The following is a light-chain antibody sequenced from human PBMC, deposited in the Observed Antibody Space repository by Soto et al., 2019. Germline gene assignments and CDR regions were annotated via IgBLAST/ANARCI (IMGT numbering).Light chain of an antibody. J-gene: IGLJ3*02. CDR3: AAWDDGLNGSWV. CDR2: CNN. CDR1: SSNIGSNT. V-gene: IGLV1-44*01. Sequence: QSVLTQPPSASGTPGQRVAISCSGSSSNIGSNTVNWYQQLPGTAPKLLIYCNNQRPSGVPDRFSASKSGTSASLAISGLQSEDEADYYCAAWDDGLNGSWVFGGGTKLTVL.